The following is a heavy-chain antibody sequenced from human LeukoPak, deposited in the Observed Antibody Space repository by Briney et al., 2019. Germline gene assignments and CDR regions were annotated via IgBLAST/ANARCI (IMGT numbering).Heavy chain of an antibody. CDR3: ARHVDTVATHFGLGAFDI. CDR1: GGSISSYY. J-gene: IGHJ3*02. Sequence: SETLSLTCTVSGGSISSYYWSWIRQPPGKGLEWIGYIYYSGSTNYNPSLKSRGTISVDTSKNQFSLKLSSVTAADTAVYYCARHVDTVATHFGLGAFDIWGQGTMVTVSS. V-gene: IGHV4-59*08. D-gene: IGHD5-12*01. CDR2: IYYSGST.